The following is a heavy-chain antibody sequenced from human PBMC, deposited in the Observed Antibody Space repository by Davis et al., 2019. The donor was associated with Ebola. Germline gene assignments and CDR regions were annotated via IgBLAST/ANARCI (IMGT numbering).Heavy chain of an antibody. CDR1: GYTFTSYA. D-gene: IGHD6-6*01. J-gene: IGHJ6*02. Sequence: ASVKVSCKASGYTFTSYAMHWVRQAPGQTLEWMGGINAGNGNTKYSQKFQGRVTITRDTSASTAYMELSSLRSEDTAVYYCARGSSKAYYYYGMDVWGQGTTVTVSS. CDR2: INAGNGNT. CDR3: ARGSSKAYYYYGMDV. V-gene: IGHV1-3*01.